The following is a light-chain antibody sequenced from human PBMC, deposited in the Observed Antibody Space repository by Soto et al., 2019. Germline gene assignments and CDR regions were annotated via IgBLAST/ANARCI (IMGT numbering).Light chain of an antibody. J-gene: IGKJ1*01. CDR1: HSISNS. Sequence: EIVLTQSPATLSLSPGERATLSCRASHSISNSLAWYQQKPGQAPSLLIFDASKRATGIPARFSGSGSGTDFTLTITRLEPEDFAVYYCQQYVTSSPRTFGQGTKVDIK. CDR3: QQYVTSSPRT. CDR2: DAS. V-gene: IGKV3-11*01.